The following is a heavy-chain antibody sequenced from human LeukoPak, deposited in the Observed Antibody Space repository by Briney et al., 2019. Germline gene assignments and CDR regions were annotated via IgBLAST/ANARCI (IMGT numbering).Heavy chain of an antibody. V-gene: IGHV1-8*03. D-gene: IGHD3-3*01. CDR2: MNPNSGTT. Sequence: AASVKVSCKASGYTFTSYDINWVRQATGQGLEWMGWMNPNSGTTGYAQKFQGRVTITRNTSISTAYMELSSLRSEDTAVYYCARSSTIFGPMDVWGKGTTATV. CDR1: GYTFTSYD. CDR3: ARSSTIFGPMDV. J-gene: IGHJ6*03.